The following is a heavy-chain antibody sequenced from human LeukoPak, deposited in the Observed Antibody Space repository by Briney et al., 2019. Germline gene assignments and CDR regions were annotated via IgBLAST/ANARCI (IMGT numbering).Heavy chain of an antibody. J-gene: IGHJ4*02. D-gene: IGHD5-18*01. V-gene: IGHV1-46*01. CDR1: GYTFTSNY. CDR3: AREGYSYGLDY. CDR2: IYPRDGST. Sequence: ASVKVSCKASGYTFTSNYIHWVRQAPGQGLEWMGMIYPRDGSTSYAQKLQGRVTMTTDTSTSTAYMELRSLRSDDTAVYYCAREGYSYGLDYWGQGTLVTVSS.